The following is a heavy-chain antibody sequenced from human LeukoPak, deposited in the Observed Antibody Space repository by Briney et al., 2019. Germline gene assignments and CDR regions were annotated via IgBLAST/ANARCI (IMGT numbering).Heavy chain of an antibody. V-gene: IGHV3-23*01. CDR1: GFTFRSYA. Sequence: GGSLRLSCAASGFTFRSYAIYWVRQAPGKGLEWVSGISGSGGDTYFADSVKDRFTISRGNSKNTVFLQMDRLRAEDTAVYYCAKTTAGYSSGRYPGWPVDYWGQGTLVTVSS. CDR3: AKTTAGYSSGRYPGWPVDY. D-gene: IGHD6-19*01. J-gene: IGHJ4*02. CDR2: ISGSGGDT.